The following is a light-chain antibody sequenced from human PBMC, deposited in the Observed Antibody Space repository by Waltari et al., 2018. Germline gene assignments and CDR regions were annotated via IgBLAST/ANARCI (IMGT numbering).Light chain of an antibody. V-gene: IGKV1-8*01. J-gene: IGKJ4*01. CDR2: AAS. CDR1: QHVSGY. Sequence: AIRMTQFPSSFPASTGDRVTITCRASQHVSGYLARYQQKPGQAPRLLIYAASTLQTGVPSRFSGSGSGTDFTLIISCLQAEDFAIDFCQQYYSDPLTFGGGTKVEIK. CDR3: QQYYSDPLT.